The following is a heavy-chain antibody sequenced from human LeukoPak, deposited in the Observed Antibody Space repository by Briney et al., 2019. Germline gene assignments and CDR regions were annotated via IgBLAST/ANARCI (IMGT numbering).Heavy chain of an antibody. V-gene: IGHV1-2*02. CDR3: ARESDTGKDFDH. CDR1: GYTFTGYY. J-gene: IGHJ4*02. CDR2: INPNSGGT. D-gene: IGHD1-1*01. Sequence: GASVKVSCKASGYTFTGYYMHWVRQAPGQGLEWMGWINPNSGGTNYAQKFQGRVTMTRGTSTSTVYMELSSLRSEDTALYYCARESDTGKDFDHWGQGTLVTVSS.